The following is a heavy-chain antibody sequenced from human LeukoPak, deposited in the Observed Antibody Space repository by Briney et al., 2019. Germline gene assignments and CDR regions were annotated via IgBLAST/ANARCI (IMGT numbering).Heavy chain of an antibody. CDR2: IYYSGST. V-gene: IGHV4-31*03. CDR1: GGSISSDGYY. CDR3: ARDYDSSGYYIDY. D-gene: IGHD3-22*01. J-gene: IGHJ4*02. Sequence: SETLSLTCTVSGGSISSDGYYWSWIRQHPGKGLEWIGYIYYSGSTYYNPSLKSRVTISVDTSKNQFSLNLRSVTAADTAVYYCARDYDSSGYYIDYWGQGTLVTVSS.